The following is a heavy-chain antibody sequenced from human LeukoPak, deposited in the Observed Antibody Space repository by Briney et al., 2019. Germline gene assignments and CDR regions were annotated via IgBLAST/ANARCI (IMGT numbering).Heavy chain of an antibody. CDR1: GFTFSNAW. V-gene: IGHV3-15*01. J-gene: IGHJ4*02. Sequence: GGSLRLSCAASGFTFSNAWMSWVRQAPGKGLEWVGRIKSKTDGGTTDYAAPVKGRFTISRDDSKNTLYLQMNSLKTEDTAVYYCTTREGHRWLQHDYWGQGTLVTVSS. CDR2: IKSKTDGGTT. D-gene: IGHD5-24*01. CDR3: TTREGHRWLQHDY.